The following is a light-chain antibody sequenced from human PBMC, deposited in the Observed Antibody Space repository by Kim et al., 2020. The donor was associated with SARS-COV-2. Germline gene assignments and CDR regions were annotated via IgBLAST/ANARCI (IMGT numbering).Light chain of an antibody. CDR1: QLGDKY. Sequence: SYELTQPPSVSVSPGQTASITCSEDQLGDKYVSWYQQRPGQSPDLVTYEDGKLPSGIPERFSGSNSGNTASLTITGTQAMDEADYFCQAWDSGTVVFGGG. CDR3: QAWDSGTVV. CDR2: EDG. J-gene: IGLJ2*01. V-gene: IGLV3-1*01.